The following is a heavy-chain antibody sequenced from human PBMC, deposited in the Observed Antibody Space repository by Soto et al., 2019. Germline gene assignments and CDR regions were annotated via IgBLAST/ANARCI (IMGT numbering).Heavy chain of an antibody. CDR2: ISYNGSNK. Sequence: QVQLVESGGGVVQPGRSLRLSCADSGFTFSSYAMHCVRQAPGKGLEWVAVISYNGSNKYYADSVKGRFTISRDNSKNTLYLQMNSLRAEDTAVYYCARDRDLFRPTYYYYGMDVWGQGTTVTVSS. CDR1: GFTFSSYA. J-gene: IGHJ6*02. V-gene: IGHV3-30-3*01. CDR3: ARDRDLFRPTYYYYGMDV. D-gene: IGHD2-21*01.